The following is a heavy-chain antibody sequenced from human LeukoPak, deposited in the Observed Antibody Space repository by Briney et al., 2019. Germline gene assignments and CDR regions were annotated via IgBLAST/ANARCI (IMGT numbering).Heavy chain of an antibody. D-gene: IGHD2-21*02. V-gene: IGHV4-39*01. J-gene: IGHJ4*02. CDR3: ARPRQGDYYFDY. CDR2: TYYSGNT. Sequence: PSETLSLTCTVSGGSISSSSYYWGWIRQPPGKGLEWIGSTYYSGNTYYNPSLKSRVTISVDTSKNQFSLKLSSVTAADTAVYYCARPRQGDYYFDYWGQGTLVTVSS. CDR1: GGSISSSSYY.